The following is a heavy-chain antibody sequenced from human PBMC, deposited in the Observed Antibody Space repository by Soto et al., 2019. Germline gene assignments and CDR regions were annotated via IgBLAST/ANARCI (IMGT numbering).Heavy chain of an antibody. CDR1: GGSLSSSAYS. V-gene: IGHV4-30-2*01. CDR2: IYQSGST. D-gene: IGHD2-2*01. CDR3: ARERYCSSTSCYFLGY. J-gene: IGHJ4*02. Sequence: SETLSLTCAVSGGSLSSSAYSWSWIRQPPGKGLEWIGFIYQSGSTYYNPSLKSRVTMSLDRPKNQFSLKLSSVTAADTAVYYCARERYCSSTSCYFLGYWGQGTLVTVSS.